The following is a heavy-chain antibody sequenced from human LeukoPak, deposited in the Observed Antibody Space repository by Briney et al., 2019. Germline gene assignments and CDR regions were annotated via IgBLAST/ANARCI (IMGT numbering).Heavy chain of an antibody. CDR2: IYYSGST. Sequence: SETLSLTCTVSGGSISSYYWSWIRQPPGKGLEWIGYIYYSGSTNYNPSLKSRVTISVDTSKNQFSLKLSSVTAADTAVYYCARGRLPGVDYWGQGTLVTVSS. CDR1: GGSISSYY. CDR3: ARGRLPGVDY. V-gene: IGHV4-59*12. J-gene: IGHJ4*02. D-gene: IGHD4-17*01.